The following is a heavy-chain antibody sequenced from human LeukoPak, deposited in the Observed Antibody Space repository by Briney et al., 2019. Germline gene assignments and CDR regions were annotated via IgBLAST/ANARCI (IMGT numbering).Heavy chain of an antibody. Sequence: ASVKVSCKTSGYTFSNFGINWVRQAPGQGLEWMGWISGNNDNPNYGQKFQGRLTVTTDTSTSTAYMELRNLRFDDTAVYYCARDLQQLKHNWFDPWGQGTLVTVSS. CDR1: GYTFSNFG. CDR2: ISGNNDNP. CDR3: ARDLQQLKHNWFDP. V-gene: IGHV1-18*01. J-gene: IGHJ5*02. D-gene: IGHD6-13*01.